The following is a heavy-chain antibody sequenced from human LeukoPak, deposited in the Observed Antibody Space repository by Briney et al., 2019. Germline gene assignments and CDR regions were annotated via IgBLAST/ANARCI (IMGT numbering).Heavy chain of an antibody. J-gene: IGHJ4*02. Sequence: GGSLRLSCAASGLTISSHWMSWVRQAPGKGLEWVASIKQDGSVKFYVDSVKGRFTISRDNAKNSLDLQMNSVRAEDMAVYYFAKWESCSVSSCGRLDYWGQGTLVTVSS. D-gene: IGHD2-15*01. CDR1: GLTISSHW. CDR2: IKQDGSVK. CDR3: AKWESCSVSSCGRLDY. V-gene: IGHV3-7*01.